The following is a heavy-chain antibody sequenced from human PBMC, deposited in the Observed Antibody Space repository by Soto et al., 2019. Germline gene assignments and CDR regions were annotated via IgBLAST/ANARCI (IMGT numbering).Heavy chain of an antibody. CDR2: INTSGGSP. J-gene: IGHJ6*02. D-gene: IGHD3-10*01. CDR3: TSGYLTMVRPRGRYGLDV. V-gene: IGHV1-46*01. CDR1: GYTFTSYY. Sequence: QAQLVQSGAEVKQPGASAKVSCKASGYTFTSYYMFWVRQAPGQGLEWMGVINTSGGSPTYAQKFQGRVTMTSDTSTSTVYMELSSLRPEDTAMYYCTSGYLTMVRPRGRYGLDVWGQGTTVIVSS.